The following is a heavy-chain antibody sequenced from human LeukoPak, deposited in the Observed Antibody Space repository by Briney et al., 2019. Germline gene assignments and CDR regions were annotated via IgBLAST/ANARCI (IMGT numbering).Heavy chain of an antibody. CDR1: GGSFSGYY. J-gene: IGHJ4*02. V-gene: IGHV4-34*01. D-gene: IGHD2-2*01. CDR3: ARGVVATVVPAAMRVYYFDY. CDR2: INHSGST. Sequence: SETLSLTCAVYGGSFSGYYWSWIRQPPGKGLEGIGEINHSGSTNYNPSLKSRVTISVDTSKNQFSLKLSSVTAADTAVYYCARGVVATVVPAAMRVYYFDYWGQGTLVTVYS.